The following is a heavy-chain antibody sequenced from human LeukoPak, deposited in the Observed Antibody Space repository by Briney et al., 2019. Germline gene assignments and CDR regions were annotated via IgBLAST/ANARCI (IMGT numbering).Heavy chain of an antibody. CDR3: ATSRSFDY. CDR2: IKQDGSEK. J-gene: IGHJ4*02. CDR1: GFTFNSYW. Sequence: GGSLRLSCAASGFTFNSYWMTWVRQAPGKGLEWVANIKQDGSEKYYVDSVKGRFTISRDNAKNSLYLEMNSLRAEDTAVYYCATSRSFDYWGQGTLVTVSS. V-gene: IGHV3-7*01.